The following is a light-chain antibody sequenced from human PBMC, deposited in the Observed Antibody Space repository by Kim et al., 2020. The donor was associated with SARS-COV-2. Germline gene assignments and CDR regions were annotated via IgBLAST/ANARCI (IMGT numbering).Light chain of an antibody. J-gene: IGLJ2*01. CDR1: NIGSKS. CDR2: YDS. V-gene: IGLV3-21*04. Sequence: SYELTQPPSVSVAPGKTARITCGGNNIGSKSVHWCQQKPGQAPVLVIYYDSDRPSGIPERFSGSNSGNTATLTISRVEAGDDADYYCQVWDSSSDHVVFG. CDR3: QVWDSSSDHVV.